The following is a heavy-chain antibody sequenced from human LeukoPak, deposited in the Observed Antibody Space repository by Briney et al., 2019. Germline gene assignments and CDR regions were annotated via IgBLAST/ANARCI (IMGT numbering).Heavy chain of an antibody. V-gene: IGHV3-21*01. CDR2: ISSSSSYI. D-gene: IGHD5-12*01. CDR1: GFTFSSYS. J-gene: IGHJ4*02. CDR3: ARGLYSDYELDS. Sequence: GGSLRLSCAASGFTFSSYSMNWVRQAPGKGLEWVSSISSSSSYIYYADSVKGRFTISRDNAKNSLYLQMNSLRAEDTAVYYCARGLYSDYELDSWGQGTLVTVSS.